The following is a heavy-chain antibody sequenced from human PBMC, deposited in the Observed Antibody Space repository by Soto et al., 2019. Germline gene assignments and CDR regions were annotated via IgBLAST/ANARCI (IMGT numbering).Heavy chain of an antibody. Sequence: GGSLRLSCAASGFTFSSYGINWVRQAPGKGLEWVSFISSSSSYIKNADSVKGRFTISRDNAKDSLYLQMNSLRAEDTAVYYCAREGSGWDFDYWGQGTLVTVSS. CDR3: AREGSGWDFDY. CDR1: GFTFSSYG. CDR2: ISSSSSYI. V-gene: IGHV3-21*01. D-gene: IGHD6-19*01. J-gene: IGHJ4*02.